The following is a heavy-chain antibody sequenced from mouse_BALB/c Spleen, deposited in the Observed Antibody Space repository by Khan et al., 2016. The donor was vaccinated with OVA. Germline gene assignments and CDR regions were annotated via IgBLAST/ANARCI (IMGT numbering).Heavy chain of an antibody. Sequence: VQLQQSGAELAKPGASVKMSCKASGYTFSTYWIHWVKQRPGQGLEWIGYINPSSGYTSYNQRFNDKATLTADKSSSTAYMQLSSLTAEDASVYYCARDRIDYWGQGTTLTVSS. CDR3: ARDRIDY. V-gene: IGHV1-7*01. CDR1: GYTFSTYW. J-gene: IGHJ2*01. CDR2: INPSSGYT.